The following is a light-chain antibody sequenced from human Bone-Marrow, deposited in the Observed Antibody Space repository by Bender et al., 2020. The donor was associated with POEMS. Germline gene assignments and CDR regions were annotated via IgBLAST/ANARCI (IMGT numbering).Light chain of an antibody. CDR3: QVWSDSEHCV. CDR2: DDS. CDR1: NIGSEG. Sequence: SYVLTQPPSVSVAPGQTARITCGGNNIGSEGVHWYQQKPGQAPVLVVYDDSDRPSGIPERFAGSNSGNTATLTISRVEAGDEADYYCQVWSDSEHCVFGTGTKVTVL. J-gene: IGLJ1*01. V-gene: IGLV3-21*02.